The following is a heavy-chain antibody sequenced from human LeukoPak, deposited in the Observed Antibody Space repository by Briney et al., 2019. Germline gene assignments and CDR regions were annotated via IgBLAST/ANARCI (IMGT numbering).Heavy chain of an antibody. CDR2: ISGSGGST. Sequence: GGSLRLSCAASGFTFSSYAMSWVRQAPGKGLEWASAISGSGGSTYYADSVKGRFTISRDNSKNTLYLQMNSLRAEDTAVYYCAKDIWVVLITFGEFDYWGQGTLVTVSS. CDR3: AKDIWVVLITFGEFDY. D-gene: IGHD3-16*01. CDR1: GFTFSSYA. J-gene: IGHJ4*02. V-gene: IGHV3-23*01.